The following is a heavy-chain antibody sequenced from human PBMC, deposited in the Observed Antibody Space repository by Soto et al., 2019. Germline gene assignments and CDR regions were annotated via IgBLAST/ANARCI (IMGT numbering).Heavy chain of an antibody. V-gene: IGHV1-8*01. CDR3: ARQHSSGYSSSWYGGYYYYGMDV. CDR1: GYTFTSYD. D-gene: IGHD6-13*01. J-gene: IGHJ6*02. CDR2: MNPNSGNT. Sequence: ASVKVSCKASGYTFTSYDINWVRQATGQGLEWMGWMNPNSGNTGYAQKFQGRVTMTRNTSISTAYMQLSSLRSEDTAVYYCARQHSSGYSSSWYGGYYYYGMDVWGQGTTVTVYS.